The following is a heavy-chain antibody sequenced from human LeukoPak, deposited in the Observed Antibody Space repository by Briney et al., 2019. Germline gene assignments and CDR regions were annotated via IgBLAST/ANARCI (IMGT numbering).Heavy chain of an antibody. CDR1: GFSISSHS. CDR2: ISSSSIYI. V-gene: IGHV3-21*01. CDR3: ARGGENYGYWFDC. J-gene: IGHJ4*02. Sequence: GGSLRLSCAASGFSISSHSMNWVRQAPGKGLEWFSSISSSSIYIYYADSVKGRFTISRDNAKNSLFLQMNSLRAEDTAVYYCARGGENYGYWFDCWGQGTLVTVSS. D-gene: IGHD5-18*01.